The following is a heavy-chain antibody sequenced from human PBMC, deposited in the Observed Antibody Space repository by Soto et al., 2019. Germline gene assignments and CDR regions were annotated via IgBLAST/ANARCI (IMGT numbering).Heavy chain of an antibody. V-gene: IGHV3-33*01. D-gene: IGHD6-13*01. CDR2: IWYDGGEK. CDR1: GFTFSSYG. CDR3: ARYVSSRYNNWNDP. Sequence: QVQLVESGGGVVQPGGSLRLSCAASGFTFSSYGMHWVRQAPGKGLEWVAVIWYDGGEKYYADSVKGRFTIYRDNTKNTLSLQMNNLSAEDTAVYYCARYVSSRYNNWNDPWGQGTLVTVSS. J-gene: IGHJ5*02.